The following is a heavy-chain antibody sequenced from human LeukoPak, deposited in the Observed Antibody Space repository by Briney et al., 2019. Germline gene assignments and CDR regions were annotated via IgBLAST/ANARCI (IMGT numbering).Heavy chain of an antibody. CDR1: GGSFSGYY. J-gene: IGHJ6*03. D-gene: IGHD3-10*01. Sequence: SETLSLTCAVYGGSFSGYYWNWIRQPPGKGLEWTGEINHSGSINYNSSLKSRVTISVDTSKNQFSLKLSSVTAADTAMYYCARRMGRRFGERYYYYHYMDVWGKGTTVTISS. V-gene: IGHV4-34*01. CDR2: INHSGSI. CDR3: ARRMGRRFGERYYYYHYMDV.